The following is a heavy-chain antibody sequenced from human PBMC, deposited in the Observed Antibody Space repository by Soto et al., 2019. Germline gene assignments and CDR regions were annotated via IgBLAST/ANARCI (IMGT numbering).Heavy chain of an antibody. D-gene: IGHD3-10*01. J-gene: IGHJ3*01. CDR2: IYYSGGT. CDR1: GGSISSGGYY. CDR3: RRDTSAITMVRGELKGAFDL. V-gene: IGHV4-31*01. Sequence: QVQLQESGPGLVKPSQTLSLTCTVSGGSISSGGYYWSWIRQHPGKGLEWIGYIYYSGGTYYNPSLQRLVTISVDPSNNQFSSQLHPVTAADTGGYYCRRDTSAITMVRGELKGAFDLWGQGTLGTVSS.